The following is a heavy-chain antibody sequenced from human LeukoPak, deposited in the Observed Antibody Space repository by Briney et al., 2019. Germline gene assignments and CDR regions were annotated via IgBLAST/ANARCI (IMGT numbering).Heavy chain of an antibody. CDR1: GFTFSTYW. CDR2: ISSDGIST. D-gene: IGHD2-2*03. CDR3: ARARSGYEDY. V-gene: IGHV3-74*01. Sequence: GGSLRLSCAASGFTFSTYWMHWVRQAPGKGLVWVSRISSDGISTDYADSVKGRFTISRDNAKNTLYLQLNSLRAEDTAVYYCARARSGYEDYWGQGTLVTVSS. J-gene: IGHJ4*02.